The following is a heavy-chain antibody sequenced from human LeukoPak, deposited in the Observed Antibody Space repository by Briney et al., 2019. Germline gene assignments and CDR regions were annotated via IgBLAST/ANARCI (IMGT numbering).Heavy chain of an antibody. D-gene: IGHD6-6*01. J-gene: IGHJ4*02. CDR1: GFTFSSYA. Sequence: PGGSLRLSCAASGFTFSSYAMSWVRQAPGKGLEWVSAISGSGGSTCYADSVKGRFTISRDNSKNTLYLQMNSLRAEDTAVYYCANTPGYSASSGGGDYFDYWGQGTLVTVSS. CDR2: ISGSGGST. CDR3: ANTPGYSASSGGGDYFDY. V-gene: IGHV3-23*01.